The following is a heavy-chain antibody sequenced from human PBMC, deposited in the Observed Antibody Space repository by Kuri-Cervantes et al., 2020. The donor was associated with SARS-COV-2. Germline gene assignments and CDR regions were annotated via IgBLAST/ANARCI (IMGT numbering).Heavy chain of an antibody. V-gene: IGHV3-21*01. Sequence: GESLKISCAASGFTVSSNYMSWVRQAPGKGLEWVSSISSSSSYIYYADSVKGRFTISRDNAKNSLYLQMNSLRAEDTAVYYCATTYYYDSSGYYPEDYWGQGTLVTVSS. J-gene: IGHJ4*02. CDR1: GFTVSSNY. D-gene: IGHD3-22*01. CDR2: ISSSSSYI. CDR3: ATTYYYDSSGYYPEDY.